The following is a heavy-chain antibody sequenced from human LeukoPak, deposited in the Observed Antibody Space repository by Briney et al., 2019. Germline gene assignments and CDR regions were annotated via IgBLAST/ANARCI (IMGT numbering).Heavy chain of an antibody. CDR2: IYVDGRT. CDR1: GFTVSTTY. CDR3: ASGWSEMATIVLDY. J-gene: IGHJ4*02. Sequence: PGGSLRLSCAASGFTVSTTYMSWVRQAPGKGLEWVSLIYVDGRTYYADSVKGRFTISRDNSKNTLYLQVNSLRAEDTAVYYCASGWSEMATIVLDYWGQGTLVTVSS. D-gene: IGHD5-24*01. V-gene: IGHV3-53*01.